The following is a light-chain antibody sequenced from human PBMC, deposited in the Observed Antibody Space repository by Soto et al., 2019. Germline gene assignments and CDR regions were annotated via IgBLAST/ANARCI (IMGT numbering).Light chain of an antibody. CDR1: QSISSW. CDR3: QQYDSYPLT. J-gene: IGKJ4*01. CDR2: KTS. V-gene: IGKV1-5*03. Sequence: DIQMTQSPSTLSASVGDRVTITCRASQSISSWLAWYQKKPGKAPNLLIYKTSSLESGVPSRFSGSGSGTEFTLTVISLQPDDFATYYCQQYDSYPLTFGGGTKVEIK.